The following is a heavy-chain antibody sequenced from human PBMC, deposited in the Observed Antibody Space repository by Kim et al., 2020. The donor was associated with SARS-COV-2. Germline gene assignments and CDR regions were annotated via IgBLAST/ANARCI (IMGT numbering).Heavy chain of an antibody. CDR3: ARVVPAANQFDP. J-gene: IGHJ5*02. D-gene: IGHD2-2*01. Sequence: NYAQKFQGRVTMTRDTSISTAYMGLSRLRSDDTAVYYCARVVPAANQFDPWGQGTLVTVSS. V-gene: IGHV1-2*02.